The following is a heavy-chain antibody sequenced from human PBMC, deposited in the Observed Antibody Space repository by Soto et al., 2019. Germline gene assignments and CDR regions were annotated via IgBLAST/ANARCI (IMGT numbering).Heavy chain of an antibody. Sequence: PSETLSLTCTVSGDSVSNYYWSWIRQPAGRGLEWIGRVYSSGATNYNPSLNGRVTMSVDTSKNQFSLKLSSVTAADTAVYFCAREGGESSDGLYYFDSWGQGSLVTVSS. J-gene: IGHJ4*02. V-gene: IGHV4-4*07. CDR3: AREGGESSDGLYYFDS. CDR1: GDSVSNYY. D-gene: IGHD3-16*01. CDR2: VYSSGAT.